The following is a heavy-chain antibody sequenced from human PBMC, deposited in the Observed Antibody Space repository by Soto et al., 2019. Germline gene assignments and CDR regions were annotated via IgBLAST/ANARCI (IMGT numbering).Heavy chain of an antibody. V-gene: IGHV4-59*01. Sequence: SESMSLTCTVSDDSIRILYYSSWIRQTPGKGLYWIGHIHHSGGTSYNPSLKSLVAISVDTSKNQFSLKVDSVTAADTAVYYCARGLLAYCGGDCALLDSWSKGIMVTSPQ. CDR2: IHHSGGT. CDR3: ARGLLAYCGGDCALLDS. CDR1: DDSIRILYY. D-gene: IGHD2-21*02. J-gene: IGHJ4*02.